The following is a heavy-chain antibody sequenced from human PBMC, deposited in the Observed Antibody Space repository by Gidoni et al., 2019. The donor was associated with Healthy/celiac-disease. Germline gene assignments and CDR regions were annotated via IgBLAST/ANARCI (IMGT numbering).Heavy chain of an antibody. D-gene: IGHD1-26*01. CDR1: GFSLSIARMG. Sequence: QVTLPESGPVLVQPTETLTLTCTVSGFSLSIARMGVSCIRQPPGKALEWLAHIFSNDEKSYSTSLKSRLTISKNTSKSQVVLTMTNMDPVDTATYYCARIRGWSGRYACDFDYWGQGTLVTVSA. J-gene: IGHJ4*02. CDR2: IFSNDEK. CDR3: ARIRGWSGRYACDFDY. V-gene: IGHV2-26*01.